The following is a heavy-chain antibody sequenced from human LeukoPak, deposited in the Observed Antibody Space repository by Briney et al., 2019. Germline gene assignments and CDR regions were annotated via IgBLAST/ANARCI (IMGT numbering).Heavy chain of an antibody. V-gene: IGHV1-18*01. CDR3: AREGIAARKGRNWFDP. D-gene: IGHD6-6*01. CDR2: ISAYNGNT. Sequence: ASVKVSCKASGYTFTSYGISWVRQAPGQGLEWMGWISAYNGNTNYAQKLQGRVTMTTDTSTSTAYMELRSLRSDDTAVYYCAREGIAARKGRNWFDPWGQGTLVTVSS. J-gene: IGHJ5*02. CDR1: GYTFTSYG.